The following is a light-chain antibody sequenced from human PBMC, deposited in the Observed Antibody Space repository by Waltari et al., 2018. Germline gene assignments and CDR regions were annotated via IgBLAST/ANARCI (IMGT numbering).Light chain of an antibody. V-gene: IGKV1-9*01. CDR3: QQFNSHPYT. CDR1: QGISSY. J-gene: IGKJ2*01. Sequence: IQLTQSPSSLSASVGDRVTITCRASQGISSYLAWYQQKPGKAPKLLIYAASTLQSGVPSRFSGSGSGSDFTLIISSLQPEDFAIYFCQQFNSHPYTFGQGTKLEI. CDR2: AAS.